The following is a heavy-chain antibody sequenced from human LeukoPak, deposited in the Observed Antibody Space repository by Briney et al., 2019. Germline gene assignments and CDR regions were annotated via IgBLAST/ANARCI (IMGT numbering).Heavy chain of an antibody. J-gene: IGHJ5*02. CDR1: GFTFSSYS. CDR2: ISSSSSYI. CDR3: ARAITMVRGVISWFDP. D-gene: IGHD3-10*01. V-gene: IGHV3-21*01. Sequence: PGGSLRLSCAASGFTFSSYSMNWVRQAPGKGLEWVSSISSSSSYIYYADSVKGRFTISRDNAKNSLYLQMNSLRAEDTAVYYCARAITMVRGVISWFDPWGQGTLVTVSS.